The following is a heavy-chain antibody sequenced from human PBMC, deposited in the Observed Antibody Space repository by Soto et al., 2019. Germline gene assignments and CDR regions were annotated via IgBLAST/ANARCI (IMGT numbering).Heavy chain of an antibody. CDR3: ARVKLWFGELLSYYGMDV. Sequence: QVQLVQSGAEVKKPGSSVKVSCKASGGTFSSYAISWVRQAPGQGLEWMGGIIPIFGTANYAQKFQGRVTITADESTSTAYMELSSLRSEDTAVYYCARVKLWFGELLSYYGMDVWGQGTTVTVSS. CDR2: IIPIFGTA. J-gene: IGHJ6*02. D-gene: IGHD3-10*01. V-gene: IGHV1-69*01. CDR1: GGTFSSYA.